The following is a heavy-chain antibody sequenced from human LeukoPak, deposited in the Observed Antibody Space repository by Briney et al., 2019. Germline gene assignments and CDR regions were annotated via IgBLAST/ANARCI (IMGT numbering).Heavy chain of an antibody. D-gene: IGHD3/OR15-3a*01. V-gene: IGHV3-9*03. Sequence: GGSLRLSCAASGFTFDDYAMHWVRQAPGKGLEWVSGISWNSGSIGYADSVKGRFTISRDNAKNSLYLQMNSLRAEDMALYYCAKARARTGFDAFDIWGQGTMVTVSS. J-gene: IGHJ3*02. CDR3: AKARARTGFDAFDI. CDR1: GFTFDDYA. CDR2: ISWNSGSI.